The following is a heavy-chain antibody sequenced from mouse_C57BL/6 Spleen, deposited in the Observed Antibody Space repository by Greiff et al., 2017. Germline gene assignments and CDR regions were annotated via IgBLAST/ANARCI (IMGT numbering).Heavy chain of an antibody. CDR1: GYTFTSYW. Sequence: QVQLQQPGAELVKPGASVKMSCKASGYTFTSYWITWVKQRPGQGLEWIGDIYPGSGSTNYNEKFKSKATLTVDTSSSTAYMQLSSLTSEDSAVDDGARRLSAYDGSLDYWGQGTTLTVSS. V-gene: IGHV1-55*01. CDR3: ARRLSAYDGSLDY. J-gene: IGHJ2*01. D-gene: IGHD2-3*01. CDR2: IYPGSGST.